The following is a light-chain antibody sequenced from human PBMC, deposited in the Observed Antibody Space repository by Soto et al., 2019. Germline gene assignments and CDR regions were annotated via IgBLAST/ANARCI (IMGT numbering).Light chain of an antibody. J-gene: IGKJ4*01. CDR3: QQYGSSPPEVT. Sequence: EIVLTQSPGTLSLSPGERATLSCRASQSVSSSYLAWHQQKPGQAPRLLIYGASSRATGIPDRFSGSGSGTDFTLTISRLEPEDFAVYYCQQYGSSPPEVTFGGGTKVEIK. CDR1: QSVSSSY. CDR2: GAS. V-gene: IGKV3-20*01.